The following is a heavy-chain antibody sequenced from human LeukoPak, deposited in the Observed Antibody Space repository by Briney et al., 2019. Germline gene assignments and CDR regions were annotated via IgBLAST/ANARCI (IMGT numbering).Heavy chain of an antibody. D-gene: IGHD6-19*01. J-gene: IGHJ4*02. V-gene: IGHV3-21*01. CDR3: AKAWQWLGLDY. Sequence: PGGSLRLSCAASGFTFSSYWMHWVRQAPGKGLEWVSSISSSSSYIYYADSVKGRFTISRDNAKNSLYLQMNSLRAEDTAVYYCAKAWQWLGLDYWGQGTLVTVSS. CDR2: ISSSSSYI. CDR1: GFTFSSYW.